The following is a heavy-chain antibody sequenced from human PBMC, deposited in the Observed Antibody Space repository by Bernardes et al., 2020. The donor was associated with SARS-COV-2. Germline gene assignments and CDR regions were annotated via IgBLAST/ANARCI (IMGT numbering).Heavy chain of an antibody. V-gene: IGHV3-9*01. D-gene: IGHD3-22*01. CDR1: GFTFDDYA. J-gene: IGHJ4*02. CDR3: AKDLSNYYDSSGYPI. CDR2: ISWNSGSI. Sequence: GGSLRLSCAASGFTFDDYAMHWVRQAPGKGLEWVSGISWNSGSIGYADSVKGRFTISRDNAKNSLYLQMNSLRAEDTALYYCAKDLSNYYDSSGYPIWGQGTLVTVSS.